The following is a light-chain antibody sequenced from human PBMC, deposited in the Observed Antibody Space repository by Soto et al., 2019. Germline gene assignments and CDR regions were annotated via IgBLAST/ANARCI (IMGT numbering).Light chain of an antibody. CDR1: QSLSSSF. CDR3: QQYGRSPLT. V-gene: IGKV3-20*01. Sequence: EIVFTQSPGTLSFSPGERAILSCRASQSLSSSFLAWYQQKPGQAPRLLIYSSSNRATGIPDRFSGGGSGTDFTLTISRLEPADFAVYYCQQYGRSPLTFGGGTKVDIK. J-gene: IGKJ4*01. CDR2: SSS.